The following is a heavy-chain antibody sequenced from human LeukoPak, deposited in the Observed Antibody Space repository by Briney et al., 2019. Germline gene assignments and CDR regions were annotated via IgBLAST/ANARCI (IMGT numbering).Heavy chain of an antibody. D-gene: IGHD5-18*01. CDR3: ARRGILSGYRDRPDWFDP. V-gene: IGHV4-39*01. CDR2: IYYSGST. Sequence: SETLSLTCTVSGGSISSSSYYWGWIRQPPGKGLEWIGSIYYSGSTYYNPSLKSRVTISVDTSKNQFSLKLSSVTAADTAVYYCARRGILSGYRDRPDWFDPWGQGTLVTVSS. J-gene: IGHJ5*02. CDR1: GGSISSSSYY.